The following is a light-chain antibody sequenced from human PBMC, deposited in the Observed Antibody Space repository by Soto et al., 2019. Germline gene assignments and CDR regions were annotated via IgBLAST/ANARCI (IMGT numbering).Light chain of an antibody. J-gene: IGKJ4*01. CDR2: WAS. Sequence: DIVMTQSPDSLAVSLGERATINCKSSQSVLYSSNNKNYLAWYQQKPGQPPKLLIYWASIRESGVPDRFSGSGSGTDFTLTISSLQAEDVATYYCQQYYIPPSVTFGGGTKVEIK. CDR1: QSVLYSSNNKNY. V-gene: IGKV4-1*01. CDR3: QQYYIPPSVT.